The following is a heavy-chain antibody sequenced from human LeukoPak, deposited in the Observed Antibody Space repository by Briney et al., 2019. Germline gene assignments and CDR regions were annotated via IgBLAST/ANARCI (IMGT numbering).Heavy chain of an antibody. CDR3: ARGRANYGWSDP. V-gene: IGHV4-30-4*08. CDR1: GGSISSGDYY. Sequence: PSQTLSLTCTVSGGSISSGDYYWSWIRQPPGKGLEWIGYIYYSGSTYYNPSLKSRVTISVDTSKNQFSLKLSSVTAAVTPSSYCARGRANYGWSDPWGQGTLVTDS. D-gene: IGHD4-17*01. J-gene: IGHJ5*02. CDR2: IYYSGST.